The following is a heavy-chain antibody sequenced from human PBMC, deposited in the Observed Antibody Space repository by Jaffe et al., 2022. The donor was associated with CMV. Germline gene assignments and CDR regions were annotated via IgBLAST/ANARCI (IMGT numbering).Heavy chain of an antibody. Sequence: QVQLQESGPGLVKPSETLSLTCTVSGGSISSYYWSWIRQPPGKGLEWIGYIYYSGSTNYNPSLKSRVTISVDTSKNQFSLKLSSVTAADTAVYYCASASRGESRDGYNSWGQGTLVTVSS. D-gene: IGHD5-12*01. V-gene: IGHV4-59*01. CDR1: GGSISSYY. CDR3: ASASRGESRDGYNS. J-gene: IGHJ4*02. CDR2: IYYSGST.